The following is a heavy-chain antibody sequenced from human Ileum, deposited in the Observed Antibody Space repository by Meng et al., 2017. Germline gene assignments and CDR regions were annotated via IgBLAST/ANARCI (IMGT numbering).Heavy chain of an antibody. V-gene: IGHV4-4*02. CDR2: IYLAGSP. J-gene: IGHJ4*02. CDR1: GGSISSSFY. D-gene: IGHD2-15*01. CDR3: VRHGGKYFDS. Sequence: QVYLQESGPGLVEPSGTLSLTCTVSGGSISSSFYWSWVRQSPGKGLEWIGQIYLAGSPNYNPSLESRVTISVDKSKNQFSLRLTSVTAADTAIFYCVRHGGKYFDSWGQGTLVTVSS.